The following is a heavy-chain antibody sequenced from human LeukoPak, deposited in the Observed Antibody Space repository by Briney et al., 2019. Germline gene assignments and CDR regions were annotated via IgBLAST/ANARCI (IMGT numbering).Heavy chain of an antibody. J-gene: IGHJ6*02. CDR1: GYTFTSYG. CDR2: ISAYNGNT. D-gene: IGHD6-19*01. CDR3: ARFSEGAGGWDEFMSDGMDV. V-gene: IGHV1-18*01. Sequence: ASVKVSCKASGYTFTSYGIIWVRQAPGQGLEWMGWISAYNGNTNYAQKLQGRVTMTTDTSTSTAYMELRSLRSDDTAVYYCARFSEGAGGWDEFMSDGMDVWGQGTTVTVSS.